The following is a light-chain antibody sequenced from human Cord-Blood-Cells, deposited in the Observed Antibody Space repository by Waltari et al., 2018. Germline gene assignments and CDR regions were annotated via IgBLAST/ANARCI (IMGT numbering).Light chain of an antibody. CDR1: SSNIGAGYD. J-gene: IGLJ1*01. Sequence: QSVLTQPPSVSGAPGQRVTISCTGSSSNIGAGYDVHWYQQLPGTAPKLLIYGNSNRPSGVPDRFSGSKSGTSASLASTDYYCQAYDSSLSGYVFGTGTKVTVL. CDR2: GNS. CDR3: QAYDSSLSGYV. V-gene: IGLV1-40*01.